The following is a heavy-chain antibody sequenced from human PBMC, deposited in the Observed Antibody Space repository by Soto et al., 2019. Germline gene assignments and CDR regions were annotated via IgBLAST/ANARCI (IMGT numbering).Heavy chain of an antibody. CDR2: IKSKTDGGTT. D-gene: IGHD1-7*01. J-gene: IGHJ6*02. V-gene: IGHV3-15*07. CDR1: GFSFSNAR. CDR3: ARDVKPPNWNYYWRRHGMDV. Sequence: GGALRLSCAASGFSFSNARMNLGRPAPGEGVGWGGRIKSKTDGGTTDYAAPVKGRFTISRDNSKNTLYLQMNSLRAEDTAVYYCARDVKPPNWNYYWRRHGMDVWGQGTTVTVSS.